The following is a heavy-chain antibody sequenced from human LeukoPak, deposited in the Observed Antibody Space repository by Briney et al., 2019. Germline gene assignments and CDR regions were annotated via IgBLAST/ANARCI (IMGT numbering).Heavy chain of an antibody. CDR3: TRMITGHDY. CDR2: INHSGYT. J-gene: IGHJ4*02. Sequence: SETLSLTCAVSGVSFDDYYWAWVRQTPGKGLEWIGEINHSGYTNDSPSLKSRVTLSIDTSRKQFSLNLRSVTVADAGTYYCTRMITGHDYCGQGTLVTVSS. D-gene: IGHD3-16*01. V-gene: IGHV4-34*01. CDR1: GVSFDDYY.